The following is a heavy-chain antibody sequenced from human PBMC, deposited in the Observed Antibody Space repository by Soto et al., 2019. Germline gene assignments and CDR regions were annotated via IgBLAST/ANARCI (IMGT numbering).Heavy chain of an antibody. CDR3: ARRGSGSYYDY. CDR2: ISGSGDST. Sequence: EVRLFESGGGLVQPGGSLRLSCAASGFTFSSYAMRWVRQAPVKGLEWVSAISGSGDSTYYADSVKGRFTISRDNSKNTLYLQMNSLRAEDTAVYYCARRGSGSYYDYWGQGTLVTVSS. CDR1: GFTFSSYA. J-gene: IGHJ4*02. V-gene: IGHV3-23*01. D-gene: IGHD1-26*01.